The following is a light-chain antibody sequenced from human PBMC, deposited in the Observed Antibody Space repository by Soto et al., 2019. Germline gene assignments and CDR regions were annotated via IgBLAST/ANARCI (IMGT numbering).Light chain of an antibody. Sequence: AIQMTQSPSSLSASVGDRVTITCRASQVIRSDLGWYQQRPGKAPKLLIYAASSLQSGVPSRFSGGGSGTDFTLTISSLQPEDFASYYCLQHYNFPYTFGQGTKLEIK. CDR1: QVIRSD. J-gene: IGKJ2*01. V-gene: IGKV1-6*01. CDR2: AAS. CDR3: LQHYNFPYT.